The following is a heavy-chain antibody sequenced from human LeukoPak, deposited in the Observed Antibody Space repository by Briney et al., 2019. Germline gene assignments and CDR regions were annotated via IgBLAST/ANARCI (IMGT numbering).Heavy chain of an antibody. J-gene: IGHJ4*02. D-gene: IGHD6-13*01. CDR1: GGSISSYS. V-gene: IGHV4-4*07. Sequence: SETLSLTCTVSGGSISSYSWSWIRQPAGKGLEWIGRIYSTGSSNYNPYLKSRVTMSVGTSKNQFSLRLRSVTAADTAVYYCARQIASAGTAGFDFWGQGALVTVSS. CDR2: IYSTGSS. CDR3: ARQIASAGTAGFDF.